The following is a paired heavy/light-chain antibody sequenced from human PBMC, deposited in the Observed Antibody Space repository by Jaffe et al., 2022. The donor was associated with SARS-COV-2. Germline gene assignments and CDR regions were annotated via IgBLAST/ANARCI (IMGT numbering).Heavy chain of an antibody. CDR3: ARETDGCFDP. Sequence: QVQLQESGPGLVKPSQTLSLTCTVSGDSIGSRGHYWSWIRQHPGKGLEWIGYIYYSGSTYYNPSLKSRVTISVDTSKNLFSLKLTFVTAADTAMYYCARETDGCFDPWGQGTLVTVSS. V-gene: IGHV4-31*03. CDR2: IYYSGST. J-gene: IGHJ5*02. CDR1: GDSIGSRGHY.
Light chain of an antibody. CDR3: QQRSSWPPSIT. CDR1: QSVSSY. V-gene: IGKV3-11*01. Sequence: EIVLTQSPATLSLSPGERATLSCRASQSVSSYLAWYQQKPGQAPRLLIYDASNRATGIPARFSGSGSGTDFTLTISSLEPEDFAVYYCQQRSSWPPSITFGQGTRLEIK. J-gene: IGKJ5*01. CDR2: DAS.